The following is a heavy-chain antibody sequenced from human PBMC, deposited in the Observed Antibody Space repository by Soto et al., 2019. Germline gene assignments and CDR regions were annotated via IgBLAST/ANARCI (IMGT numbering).Heavy chain of an antibody. CDR1: GFSLTTAGVG. CDR3: AHSRNLITEDAQVGDFDY. J-gene: IGHJ4*02. Sequence: QINLKESGPTLVKPTQTLTLTCSFSGFSLTTAGVGVGWVRQSPGESLEWLALIYWYDDESYSPSLKTRLTITKDTSKNQVVLKMTNMAPVDTATYYCAHSRNLITEDAQVGDFDYWGKGTLVTVSS. V-gene: IGHV2-5*01. CDR2: IYWYDDE. D-gene: IGHD3-10*01.